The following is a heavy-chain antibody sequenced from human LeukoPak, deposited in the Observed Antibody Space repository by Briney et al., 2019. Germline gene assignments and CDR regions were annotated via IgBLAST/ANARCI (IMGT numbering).Heavy chain of an antibody. V-gene: IGHV3-74*01. CDR1: GFTFSTYW. D-gene: IGHD4-17*01. CDR2: INSDGSGT. J-gene: IGHJ4*02. CDR3: ARDHYGGYVFDY. Sequence: GGSLRLSCAASGFTFSTYWMHWVRQAPGKGLVWVSRINSDGSGTTYADSVEGQFTISRDNAKNTLYLQMNSLRAEDTAVSYCARDHYGGYVFDYWGQGTLVTVSS.